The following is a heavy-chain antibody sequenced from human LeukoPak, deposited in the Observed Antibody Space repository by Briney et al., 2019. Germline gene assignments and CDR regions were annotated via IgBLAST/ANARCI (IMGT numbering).Heavy chain of an antibody. CDR1: GGSLSSYY. V-gene: IGHV4-59*01. CDR2: IYCSGST. D-gene: IGHD3-22*01. CDR3: ARADDSSGYYYVGVYFDY. J-gene: IGHJ4*02. Sequence: PSETLSLTCAVSGGSLSSYYWSWIRQPPGKGLEWIGYIYCSGSTNYNPSLKSRVTISVNTSKNQISLKLSSVTAADTAVYYCARADDSSGYYYVGVYFDYWGQGTLVTVSS.